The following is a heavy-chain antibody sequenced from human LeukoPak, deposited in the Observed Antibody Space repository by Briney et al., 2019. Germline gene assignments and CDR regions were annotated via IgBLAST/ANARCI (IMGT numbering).Heavy chain of an antibody. V-gene: IGHV3-72*01. D-gene: IGHD5-18*01. CDR3: ATDSGKRSYGLYWYFDL. CDR2: TRNKAHNYTT. Sequence: PGGSLRLSCAASGFTFSDHFLDWVRQAPGKGLEWVGRTRNKAHNYTTKYAASVKGRFTISRHGSKKLMYLQMNSLKTEDTAVYYCATDSGKRSYGLYWYFDLWGRGSLVTVSS. J-gene: IGHJ2*01. CDR1: GFTFSDHF.